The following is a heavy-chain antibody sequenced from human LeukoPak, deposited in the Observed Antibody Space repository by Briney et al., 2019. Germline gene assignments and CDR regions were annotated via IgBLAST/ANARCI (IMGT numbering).Heavy chain of an antibody. CDR2: IYNSGST. J-gene: IGHJ4*02. D-gene: IGHD6-19*01. V-gene: IGHV4-59*08. CDR3: ARGPDSSGWNSFDY. CDR1: GGSISPYY. Sequence: PSETLSLTCXVSGGSISPYYWTWIRQPPGKGLEWIGYIYNSGSTNCNPSLKSRVTISVDTSNNQLSLKLSSVNAADTAVYYCARGPDSSGWNSFDYWGQGTLVTVSS.